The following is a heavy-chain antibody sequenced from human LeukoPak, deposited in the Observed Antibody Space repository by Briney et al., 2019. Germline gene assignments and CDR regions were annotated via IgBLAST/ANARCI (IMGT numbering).Heavy chain of an antibody. CDR3: ARRDYGSGSYGS. CDR1: GGSFSGYY. CDR2: INHSGST. Sequence: SETLSLTCAVYGGSFSGYYWSWIRQPPGKGLEWIGEINHSGSTNYNPSLKSRVTISLDTSKNQFSLRLTSVTAADTAVYYCARRDYGSGSYGSWGQGTLVTVSS. D-gene: IGHD3-10*01. J-gene: IGHJ5*02. V-gene: IGHV4-34*01.